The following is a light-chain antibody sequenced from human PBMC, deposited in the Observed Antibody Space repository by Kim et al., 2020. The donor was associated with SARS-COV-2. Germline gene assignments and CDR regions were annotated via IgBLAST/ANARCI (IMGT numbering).Light chain of an antibody. J-gene: IGKJ4*01. CDR3: LQHSTYPLT. CDR1: QAIGNS. V-gene: IGKV1-17*03. CDR2: AAS. Sequence: ASVGDRVTITCRATQAIGNSVAWFQQKPGKVPKRLIYAASSLQSGVPSRFSGSGSGTEFTLTIIGLQPEDFATYYCLQHSTYPLTFGGGTKVDIK.